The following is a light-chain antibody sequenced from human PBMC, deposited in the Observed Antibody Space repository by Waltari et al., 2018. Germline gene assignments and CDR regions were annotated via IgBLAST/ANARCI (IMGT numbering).Light chain of an antibody. CDR1: SSDIGRYNL. CDR2: DVT. J-gene: IGLJ2*01. Sequence: QSALTQPPSASGSPGQSVAISCTGTSSDIGRYNLVPWYQQDPGKAPNLIVYDVTKRPSGVPDRFSGSKSGNTASLIVSGLQAGDEADYYCSSYAGSGTVVFGGGTKLTVL. CDR3: SSYAGSGTVV. V-gene: IGLV2-8*01.